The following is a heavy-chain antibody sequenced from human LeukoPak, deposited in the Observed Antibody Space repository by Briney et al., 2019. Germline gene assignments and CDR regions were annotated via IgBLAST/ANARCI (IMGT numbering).Heavy chain of an antibody. Sequence: GGSLRLSCGASGFTFGSYAINWVRQAPGKGLEWVSVIRTSASATYYADSVKGRFTISRDDSKNTLFLQTNSLRAEDTAVYYCARGIAGALLHALDIWGQGTLVAVSS. CDR1: GFTFGSYA. V-gene: IGHV3-23*01. J-gene: IGHJ3*02. D-gene: IGHD1-26*01. CDR3: ARGIAGALLHALDI. CDR2: IRTSASAT.